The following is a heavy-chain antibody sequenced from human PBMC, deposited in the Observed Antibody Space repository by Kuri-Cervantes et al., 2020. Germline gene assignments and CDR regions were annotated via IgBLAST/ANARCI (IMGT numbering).Heavy chain of an antibody. V-gene: IGHV3-13*01. Sequence: GESLKISCAASGFTFDDYAMHWVRQATGKGLEWVSAIGTAGDTYYPGSVKGRFTISRENAKNTLYLQMNRLRAEDTAVYYCARNLSSIGGSGYWGQGTLVTVSS. J-gene: IGHJ4*02. CDR1: GFTFDDYA. CDR3: ARNLSSIGGSGY. CDR2: IGTAGDT. D-gene: IGHD2-15*01.